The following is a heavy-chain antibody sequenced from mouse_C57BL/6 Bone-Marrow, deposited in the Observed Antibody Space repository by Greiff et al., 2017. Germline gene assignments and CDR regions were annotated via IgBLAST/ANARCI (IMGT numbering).Heavy chain of an antibody. Sequence: DYYMNWVKQSHGKSLEWIGDINPNNGGTSYNQKFKGKATLTVDKSSSTAYMDLRSLTSEDSAVYYCARDGNYFFAYWGQGTLVTVSA. D-gene: IGHD2-1*01. CDR2: INPNNGGT. CDR3: ARDGNYFFAY. J-gene: IGHJ3*01. V-gene: IGHV1-26*01. CDR1: DYY.